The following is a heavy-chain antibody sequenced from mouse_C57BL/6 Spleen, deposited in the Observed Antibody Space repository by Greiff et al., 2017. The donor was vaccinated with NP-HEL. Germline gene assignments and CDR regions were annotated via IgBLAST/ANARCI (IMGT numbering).Heavy chain of an antibody. V-gene: IGHV5-4*01. CDR3: ARGDSNYPYYYAMDY. J-gene: IGHJ4*01. CDR1: GFTFSSYA. D-gene: IGHD2-5*01. CDR2: ISDGGSYT. Sequence: EVQLVESGGGLVKPGGSLKLSCAASGFTFSSYAMSWVRQTPEKRLEWVATISDGGSYTYYPDNVKGRFTISRDNAKNNLYLQMSHLKSEDTAMYDGARGDSNYPYYYAMDYWGQGTSVTVSS.